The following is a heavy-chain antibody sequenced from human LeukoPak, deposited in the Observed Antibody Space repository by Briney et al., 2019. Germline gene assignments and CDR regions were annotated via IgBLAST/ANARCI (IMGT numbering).Heavy chain of an antibody. D-gene: IGHD6-13*01. CDR1: GFTFSSYA. J-gene: IGHJ6*02. CDR2: ISGSGGST. Sequence: PGGSLRLSCAASGFTFSSYAMSWVRQAPGKGLEWVSAISGSGGSTYYADSVKGRFTISRDNSKNTLYLQMNSLRAEDTAVYYCARESIAAAGTWSYGMDVWGQGTTVTVSS. V-gene: IGHV3-23*01. CDR3: ARESIAAAGTWSYGMDV.